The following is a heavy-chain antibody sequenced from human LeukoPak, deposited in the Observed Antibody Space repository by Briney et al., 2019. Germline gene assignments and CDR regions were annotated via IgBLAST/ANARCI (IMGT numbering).Heavy chain of an antibody. J-gene: IGHJ6*02. CDR2: ISAYNGNT. Sequence: ASVKVSCKASGYTFTSYGISWVRQAPGQGLEWMGWISAYNGNTNYAQKPQGRVTMTTDTSTSTAYMELRSLRSDDTAVYYCARDGIAAAGTGYYYYGMDVWGQGTTVTVSS. V-gene: IGHV1-18*01. CDR3: ARDGIAAAGTGYYYYGMDV. CDR1: GYTFTSYG. D-gene: IGHD6-13*01.